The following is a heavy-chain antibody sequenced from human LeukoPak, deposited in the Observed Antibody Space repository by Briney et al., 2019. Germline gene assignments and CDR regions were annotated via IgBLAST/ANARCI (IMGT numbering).Heavy chain of an antibody. D-gene: IGHD2-15*01. J-gene: IGHJ3*02. Sequence: PGGSLRLSCAASGFTFSDYYMSWVRQAPGKGLEWVSYIRSGGRTIYYADSVKGRFTMSRDNAKNSLYLQMNSLRAEDTAVYYCARPVVAATTPDTFDIWGQGTMVTVSS. CDR1: GFTFSDYY. CDR3: ARPVVAATTPDTFDI. CDR2: IRSGGRTI. V-gene: IGHV3-11*04.